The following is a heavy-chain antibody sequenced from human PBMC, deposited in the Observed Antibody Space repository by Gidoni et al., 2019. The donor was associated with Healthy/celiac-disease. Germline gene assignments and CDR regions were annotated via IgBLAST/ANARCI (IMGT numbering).Heavy chain of an antibody. CDR3: AKDRFDTALLDY. CDR2: ISYDGSNK. CDR1: AFTFSSYG. Sequence: QMQLVESGGGVVQPGRSLRLSCAASAFTFSSYGMHWVRQAPGKGLEWVAVISYDGSNKYYADSVKGRFTISRDNSKNTLYLQMNSLRAEDTAVYYCAKDRFDTALLDYWGQGTLVTVSS. V-gene: IGHV3-30*18. D-gene: IGHD5-18*01. J-gene: IGHJ4*02.